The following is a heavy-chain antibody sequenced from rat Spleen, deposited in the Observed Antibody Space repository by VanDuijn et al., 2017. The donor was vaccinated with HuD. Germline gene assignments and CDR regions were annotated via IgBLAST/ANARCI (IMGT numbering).Heavy chain of an antibody. V-gene: IGHV6-6*01. D-gene: IGHD4-3*01. J-gene: IGHJ2*01. CDR2: IKAKSNNYAT. CDR1: GFTFSTAW. CDR3: ASDFGDY. Sequence: EVQLVESGGGLVQPGNSLKLSCATSGFTFSTAWMYWYRQFPEKRLEWVARIKAKSNNYATDYTESVKGRFTISRDDSKSSIYLQMNNLQEEDTAILFCASDFGDYWGQGVMVTVSS.